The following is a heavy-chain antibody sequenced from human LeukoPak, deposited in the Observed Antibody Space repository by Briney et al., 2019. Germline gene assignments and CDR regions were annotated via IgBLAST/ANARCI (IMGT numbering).Heavy chain of an antibody. CDR2: ISAYNGNT. Sequence: GSPVKVSCKASGYTFTSYGISWVRQAPGQGLEWMGWISAYNGNTNYAQKLQGRVTMTTDTSTSTAYMELRSLRSDDTAVYYCAREWGTYYYDSSGYYAFDIWGQGTMVTVSS. V-gene: IGHV1-18*01. J-gene: IGHJ3*02. D-gene: IGHD3-22*01. CDR3: AREWGTYYYDSSGYYAFDI. CDR1: GYTFTSYG.